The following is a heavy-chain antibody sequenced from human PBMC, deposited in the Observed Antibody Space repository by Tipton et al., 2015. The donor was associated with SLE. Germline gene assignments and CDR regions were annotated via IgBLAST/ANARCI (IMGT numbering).Heavy chain of an antibody. D-gene: IGHD3/OR15-3a*01. CDR2: INHSGST. J-gene: IGHJ4*02. V-gene: IGHV4-34*01. CDR1: GGSISSHY. Sequence: TLSLTCTVSGGSISSHYWSWIRQPPGKGLEWIGEINHSGSTNYNPSLKRRVTISLDTSKNQFSLKVTSVTAADTALYYCARGPRTSYFFDFWGQGTLVTVSS. CDR3: ARGPRTSYFFDF.